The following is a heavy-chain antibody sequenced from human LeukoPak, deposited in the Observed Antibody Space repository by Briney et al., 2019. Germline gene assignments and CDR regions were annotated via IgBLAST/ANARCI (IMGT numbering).Heavy chain of an antibody. CDR2: IYYSGST. CDR1: GGSISGYY. J-gene: IGHJ4*02. D-gene: IGHD6-6*01. V-gene: IGHV4-59*01. CDR3: ARVDSSSSRANYFDY. Sequence: PSETLSLTCTVSGGSISGYYWSWIRQPPGKGLEWIGYIYYSGSTNYNPSLKSRVTISVDTSKNQFSLKLSSVTAADTAVYYCARVDSSSSRANYFDYWGQGTLVTVSS.